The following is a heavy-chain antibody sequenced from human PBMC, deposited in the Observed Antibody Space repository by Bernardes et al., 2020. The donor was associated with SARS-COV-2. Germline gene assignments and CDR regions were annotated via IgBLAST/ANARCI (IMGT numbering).Heavy chain of an antibody. CDR1: GYTFSDYW. CDR2: IYPGDSDT. J-gene: IGHJ6*02. CDR3: ARLGTLGVPGERTNYGMDV. V-gene: IGHV5-51*01. D-gene: IGHD7-27*01. Sequence: GESLKSSGQASGYTFSDYWIAWVRQMPGKGLEWMGIIYPGDSDTRYSPSFQGQVTISADKSISTAYVNWSRLKASDTAMYYCARLGTLGVPGERTNYGMDVWGQGTTVTVSS.